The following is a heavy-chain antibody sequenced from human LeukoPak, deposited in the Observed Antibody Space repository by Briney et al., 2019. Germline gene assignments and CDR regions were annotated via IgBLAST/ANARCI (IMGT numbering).Heavy chain of an antibody. V-gene: IGHV3-30*04. D-gene: IGHD1-1*01. Sequence: PGGSLRLSCAASGFTFSSYAMHWVRQAPGKGLEWVAVISYDGSNKYYADSVKGRFTISRDDSKNTLYLQMNSPRAEDTAVYYCARVKGTPDYYYYYMDVWGKGTTVTVSS. CDR1: GFTFSSYA. J-gene: IGHJ6*03. CDR3: ARVKGTPDYYYYYMDV. CDR2: ISYDGSNK.